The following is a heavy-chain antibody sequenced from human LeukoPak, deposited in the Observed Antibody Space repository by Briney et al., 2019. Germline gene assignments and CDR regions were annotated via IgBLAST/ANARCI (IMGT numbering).Heavy chain of an antibody. CDR2: IYYSGST. CDR1: GLTFSNYA. Sequence: GSLRLSCAASGLTFSNYAMSWVRQAPGKGLEWIGYIYYSGSTNYNPSLKSRVTISVDTSKNQFSLKLSSVTAADTAVYYCARGTGTPPYFDYWGQGTLVTVSS. J-gene: IGHJ4*02. D-gene: IGHD1-7*01. V-gene: IGHV4-59*01. CDR3: ARGTGTPPYFDY.